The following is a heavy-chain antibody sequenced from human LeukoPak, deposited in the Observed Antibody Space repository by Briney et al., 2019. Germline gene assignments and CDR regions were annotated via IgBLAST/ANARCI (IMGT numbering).Heavy chain of an antibody. V-gene: IGHV1-18*01. D-gene: IGHD5-24*01. Sequence: ASVEVSCKASGYDFTSYGIGLVRQAPGQGLEWMGWISATKDNTKYAQDFQDRVTVTSDASTSTAYLEVRSLRSDDTAVYFCARRRGASGPLYYFDYWGQGTLVTVSS. CDR3: ARRRGASGPLYYFDY. CDR2: ISATKDNT. J-gene: IGHJ4*02. CDR1: GYDFTSYG.